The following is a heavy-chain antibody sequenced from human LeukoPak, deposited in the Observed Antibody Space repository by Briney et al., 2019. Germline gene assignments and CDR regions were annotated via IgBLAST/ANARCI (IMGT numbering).Heavy chain of an antibody. Sequence: GGSLRLSCTASGFNFGDYAMSWVRQAPGKGLEGVGFIRSKAYGGTTEYAASVKGRFTISRDDSKSIAYLQMNSLKTEDTAVYYCTSSSSWYYFDYWGQGTLVTVSS. V-gene: IGHV3-49*04. CDR3: TSSSSWYYFDY. J-gene: IGHJ4*02. CDR2: IRSKAYGGTT. CDR1: GFNFGDYA. D-gene: IGHD6-13*01.